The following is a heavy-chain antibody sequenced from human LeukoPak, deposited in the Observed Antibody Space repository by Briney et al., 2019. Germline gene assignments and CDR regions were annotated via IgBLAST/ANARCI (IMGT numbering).Heavy chain of an antibody. J-gene: IGHJ4*02. V-gene: IGHV4-4*07. CDR1: GDSISSSY. CDR2: IHTSGST. CDR3: ARVRLGRGLDY. Sequence: SETLSLTCTVSGDSISSSYWGWIRQPAGKGLELIGRIHTSGSTYYSPSLKSRVTMSVDTSTNQFSLKLSSVTAADTAMYYCARVRLGRGLDYWGQGTLVTVSS. D-gene: IGHD6-19*01.